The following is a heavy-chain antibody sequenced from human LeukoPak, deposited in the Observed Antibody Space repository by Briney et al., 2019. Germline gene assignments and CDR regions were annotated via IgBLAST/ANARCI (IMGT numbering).Heavy chain of an antibody. CDR3: ARGDGYNFFDY. Sequence: GGSLRLSCAASGFTFSDYNMHWVRQAPGKGLDWVALMSPDGNKKYYADSVKGRFTISRDNSENTLYLQMKSLRAEDTAVYYCARGDGYNFFDYWGQGTLVTVSS. V-gene: IGHV3-30*14. CDR2: MSPDGNKK. CDR1: GFTFSDYN. D-gene: IGHD5-24*01. J-gene: IGHJ4*02.